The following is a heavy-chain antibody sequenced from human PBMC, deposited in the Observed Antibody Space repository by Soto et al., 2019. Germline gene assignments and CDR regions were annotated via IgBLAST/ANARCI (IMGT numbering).Heavy chain of an antibody. CDR2: ITWDGGSS. J-gene: IGHJ4*01. CDR3: ARSRDGHNPLDY. D-gene: IGHD1-1*01. CDR1: GFTFDDYT. Sequence: GGSLRLSCAASGFTFDDYTMHWVRQVPGKGLEWVSLITWDGGSSFYADSVRGRFTISRDSSKNSVFLQMDSLRTEDTALYHGARSRDGHNPLDYWGQGTLVTVYS. V-gene: IGHV3-43*01.